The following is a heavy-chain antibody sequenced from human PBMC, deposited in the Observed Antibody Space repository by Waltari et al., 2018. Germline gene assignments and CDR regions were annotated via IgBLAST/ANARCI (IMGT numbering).Heavy chain of an antibody. V-gene: IGHV4-59*01. Sequence: QVQLQESGPGLVKPSETLSLTCTVSGGSISSYYWSWIRQPPGKGLEWIGYIYYSGSTNYNPSLKSRVTISVDTSKNQFSLKLSSVTAADTAVYYCARAVKSGFWSGYYIDYWGQGTLVTVSS. CDR2: IYYSGST. CDR3: ARAVKSGFWSGYYIDY. CDR1: GGSISSYY. J-gene: IGHJ4*02. D-gene: IGHD3-3*01.